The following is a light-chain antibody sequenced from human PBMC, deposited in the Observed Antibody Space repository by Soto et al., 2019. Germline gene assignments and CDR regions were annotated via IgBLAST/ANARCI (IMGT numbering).Light chain of an antibody. CDR1: QSVSSS. V-gene: IGKV3-11*01. CDR3: QQRSEWPIT. CDR2: DAS. Sequence: FVVTQSPDTLSLSPGETATLSCRASQSVSSSVAWYQHKPGQSPRLFIYDASNRATGIPARFSGSGSGTDFTLTISSLEPEDFAVYYCQQRSEWPITFGQGTRLEI. J-gene: IGKJ5*01.